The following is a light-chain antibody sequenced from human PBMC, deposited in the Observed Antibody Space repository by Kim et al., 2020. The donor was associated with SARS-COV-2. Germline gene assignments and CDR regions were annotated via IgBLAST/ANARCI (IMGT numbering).Light chain of an antibody. CDR1: QSISTN. J-gene: IGKJ2*01. Sequence: VAPGERATLSCRASQSISTNLAWYQHKPGQAPSLLIYGASNRATGVPARFSGSGSGTDFTLTISSLQSEDFAVYFCQQYNKWPMYTFGQGTKLEI. CDR3: QQYNKWPMYT. CDR2: GAS. V-gene: IGKV3-15*01.